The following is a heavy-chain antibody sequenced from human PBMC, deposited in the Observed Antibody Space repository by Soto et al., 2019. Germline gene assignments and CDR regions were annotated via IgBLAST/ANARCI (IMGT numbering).Heavy chain of an antibody. D-gene: IGHD5-18*01. CDR2: ISAYNGNT. CDR1: GYTFTSYG. CDR3: AILGYRYGYVVY. J-gene: IGHJ4*02. Sequence: ASVKVSCKASGYTFTSYGISWVRQAPGQGLEWMGWISAYNGNTNYAQKLQGRVTMTTDRSTSTAYMELRSLRSDDTAVYYCAILGYRYGYVVYWGQGTLVTVSS. V-gene: IGHV1-18*01.